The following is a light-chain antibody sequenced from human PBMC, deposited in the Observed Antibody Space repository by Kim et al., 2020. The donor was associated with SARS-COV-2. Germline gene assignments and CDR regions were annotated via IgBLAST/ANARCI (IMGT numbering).Light chain of an antibody. J-gene: IGLJ1*01. CDR3: TSYTSSSTYV. V-gene: IGLV2-14*03. Sequence: QSITISCTGTSSDVGGYNYVSWYQQHPNKAPKLVIYDVTERPSGVSNRFSGSKSGNTASLTISGLQTEDEGDYYCTSYTSSSTYVFGTGTKGHRP. CDR1: SSDVGGYNY. CDR2: DVT.